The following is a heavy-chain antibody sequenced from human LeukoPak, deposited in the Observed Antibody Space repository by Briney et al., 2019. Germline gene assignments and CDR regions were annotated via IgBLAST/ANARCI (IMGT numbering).Heavy chain of an antibody. CDR1: GFTFSNYG. V-gene: IGHV3-33*01. Sequence: GRSLRLSCTASGFTFSNYGMHWVRQAPGKGLEWVAVMWVWNDGSNEYYADSVKGRFTIARDNSKNTLYLQMVSLRAEDTADYQCARDRFPHDDAHYGMDVWGQGTTVTVSS. D-gene: IGHD3-16*01. J-gene: IGHJ6*02. CDR2: MWVWNDGSNE. CDR3: ARDRFPHDDAHYGMDV.